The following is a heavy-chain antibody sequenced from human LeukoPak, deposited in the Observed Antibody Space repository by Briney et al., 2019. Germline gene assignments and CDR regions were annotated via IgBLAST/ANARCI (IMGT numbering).Heavy chain of an antibody. J-gene: IGHJ4*02. CDR3: ARVPYSSGWYGTYYFDY. CDR2: ISAYNGNT. CDR1: GYTFTSYG. Sequence: GASVKVSCKASGYTFTSYGISWVRQAPGQGLEWMGWISAYNGNTNYAQKLQGRVTTTTDTSTSTAYMELRSLRSDDTAVYYCARVPYSSGWYGTYYFDYWGQGTLVTVSS. D-gene: IGHD6-19*01. V-gene: IGHV1-18*01.